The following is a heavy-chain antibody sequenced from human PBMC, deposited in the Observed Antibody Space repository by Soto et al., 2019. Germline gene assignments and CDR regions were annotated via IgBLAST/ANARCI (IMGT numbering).Heavy chain of an antibody. CDR2: IYYSGST. J-gene: IGHJ4*02. Sequence: QVQLQESGPGLVKPSQTLSLTCTVSGGSISSGGYYWSWIRQHPGKGLEWIGYIYYSGSTYYNPSLKSRVTISVDTSKNHFSLKLSSVTAADTAVYYCARGGCSSTSCYVGRDYFDYWRQGTLVTVSS. D-gene: IGHD2-2*01. CDR1: GGSISSGGYY. V-gene: IGHV4-31*03. CDR3: ARGGCSSTSCYVGRDYFDY.